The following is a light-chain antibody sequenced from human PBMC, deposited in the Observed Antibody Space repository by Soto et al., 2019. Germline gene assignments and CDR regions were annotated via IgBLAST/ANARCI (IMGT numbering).Light chain of an antibody. Sequence: EIVLTQSPGTLSLSPGERATLSCRASQSVSSSYLAWYQQKPGQAPRLLIYGASSRATGIPDRFSGSGSGTDFTLTISRLEPEDFVLYYCQQYDNSPQTFGQGTKVEIK. CDR3: QQYDNSPQT. CDR1: QSVSSSY. V-gene: IGKV3-20*01. J-gene: IGKJ1*01. CDR2: GAS.